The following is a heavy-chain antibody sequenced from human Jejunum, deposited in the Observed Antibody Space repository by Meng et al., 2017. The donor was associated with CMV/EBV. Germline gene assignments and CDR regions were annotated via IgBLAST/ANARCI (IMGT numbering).Heavy chain of an antibody. V-gene: IGHV4-39*07. Sequence: DSFTHRIYYWGWIRQSPRKGLDWVASIHYTGGTYYNPSLKSRVTISLDTSKSQFSLELTSVTAADTATYYCVRDRGDGSGSYYDYWGPGTVVTVSS. CDR3: VRDRGDGSGSYYDY. CDR1: DSFTHRIYY. CDR2: IHYTGGT. D-gene: IGHD3-10*01. J-gene: IGHJ4*02.